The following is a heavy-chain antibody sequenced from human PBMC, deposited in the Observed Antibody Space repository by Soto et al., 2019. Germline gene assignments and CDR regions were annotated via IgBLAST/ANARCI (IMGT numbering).Heavy chain of an antibody. D-gene: IGHD3-3*01. CDR2: IYLDDDK. V-gene: IGHV2-5*02. CDR1: GFSLTTSGVG. J-gene: IGHJ4*02. Sequence: QITLNESGPTVVRPTEPLTLTCRFSGFSLTTSGVGVGWIRQSPGKAPERLALIYLDDDKRYSAFLKSRLTITKETSKNQVLLTVSGLYPTDTATYYCAHRVLRTVFGLVTTTAIYFDFWGQGTPVAVSS. CDR3: AHRVLRTVFGLVTTTAIYFDF.